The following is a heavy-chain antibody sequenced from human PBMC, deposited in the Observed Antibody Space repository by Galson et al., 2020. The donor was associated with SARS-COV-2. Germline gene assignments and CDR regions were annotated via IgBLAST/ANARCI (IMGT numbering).Heavy chain of an antibody. Sequence: GESLKISCVASGFTFSDAWMSWVRQVPGKGLEWVARIKSKARDGTIDYSAPVKDRFTISRDDSQNTLYLQMNSLTTDDTAVYYCSTFGYCMGDNCYDPRGQGTLVTVSS. CDR2: IKSKARDGTI. CDR1: GFTFSDAW. CDR3: STFGYCMGDNCYDP. V-gene: IGHV3-15*05. J-gene: IGHJ5*02. D-gene: IGHD2-15*01.